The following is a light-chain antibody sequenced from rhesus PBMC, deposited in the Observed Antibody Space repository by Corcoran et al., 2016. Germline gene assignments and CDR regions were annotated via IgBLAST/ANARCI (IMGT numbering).Light chain of an antibody. Sequence: DIQMTQSPSSLSASVGDTVTITCRASQDINSWLAWYQQKAGKGPKLLIYTASSLQSGVPSTFSGSGSGTNFTLTISGLQSEDSSTYYCQQYNSRPTFGGGTKVEIK. J-gene: IGKJ4*01. CDR1: QDINSW. CDR2: TAS. CDR3: QQYNSRPT. V-gene: IGKV1-21*01.